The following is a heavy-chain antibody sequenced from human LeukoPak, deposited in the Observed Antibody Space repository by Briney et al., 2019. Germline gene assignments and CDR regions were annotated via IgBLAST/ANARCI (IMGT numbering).Heavy chain of an antibody. J-gene: IGHJ4*02. CDR1: GYTFTGYY. D-gene: IGHD4-17*01. CDR2: INPNSGGT. CDR3: ARDPLYGDYEYYFDY. Sequence: GASVKVSCKASGYTFTGYYMHWVRQAPGQGLEWMGWINPNSGGTNYAQKFQGRVTMTRDTSISTAYVELSRLRSDDTAVYYCARDPLYGDYEYYFDYWGQGTLVTVSS. V-gene: IGHV1-2*02.